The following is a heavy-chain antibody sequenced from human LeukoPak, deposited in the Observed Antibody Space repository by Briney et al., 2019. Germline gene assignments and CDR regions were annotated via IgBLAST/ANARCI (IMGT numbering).Heavy chain of an antibody. CDR1: GGSISSGGYY. V-gene: IGHV4-61*08. D-gene: IGHD3-22*01. Sequence: SETLSLTCTVSGGSISSGGYYWSWIRQPPGKGLEWIGYIYYSGSTNYNPSLKSRVTISVDTSKNQFSLKLSSVTAADTAVYYCARGLNTYYYDSSGYGFDPWGQGTLVTVSS. CDR2: IYYSGST. J-gene: IGHJ5*02. CDR3: ARGLNTYYYDSSGYGFDP.